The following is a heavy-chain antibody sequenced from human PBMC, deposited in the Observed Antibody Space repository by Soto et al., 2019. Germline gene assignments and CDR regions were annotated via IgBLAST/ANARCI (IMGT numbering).Heavy chain of an antibody. CDR1: GFSLSTSGVG. CDR3: ARGSSGWYIFDY. J-gene: IGHJ4*02. CDR2: IYWNDDK. V-gene: IGHV2-5*01. D-gene: IGHD6-19*01. Sequence: ESCPTLVNPTQTLTLTCTFSGFSLSTSGVGVGWIRQPPGKALEWLALIYWNDDKRYSPSLKSRLTITKDTSKNQVVLTMTNMDPVDTATYYCARGSSGWYIFDYWGQGTMVTVYS.